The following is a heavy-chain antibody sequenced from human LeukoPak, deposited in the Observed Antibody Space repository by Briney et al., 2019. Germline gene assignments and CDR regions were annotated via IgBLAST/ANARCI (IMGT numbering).Heavy chain of an antibody. CDR1: GFTFSSYG. D-gene: IGHD3-22*01. CDR3: AKGSDIYDSSDYSTHFDY. CDR2: IWHDGSNK. Sequence: GRSLRLSCAASGFTFSSYGMHWVRQAPGKGLEWVAVIWHDGSNKYYADSVKGRFTISRDNSKNTLYLQMNSLRAEDTAVYYGAKGSDIYDSSDYSTHFDYWGQGTLVTVSS. J-gene: IGHJ4*02. V-gene: IGHV3-33*06.